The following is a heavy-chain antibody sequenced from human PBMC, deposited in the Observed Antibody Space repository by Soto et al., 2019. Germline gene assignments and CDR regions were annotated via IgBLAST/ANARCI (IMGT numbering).Heavy chain of an antibody. CDR2: ISWNSGSI. J-gene: IGHJ6*02. Sequence: GGSLRLSCAASGFTFDDYAMHWVRQAPGKGLEWVSGISWNSGSIGYADSVKGRFTISRDNAKNSLYLQMNSLRAEDTALYYCAKDIYSSSWYLLGGYYGMDVWGQGTTVTVS. CDR3: AKDIYSSSWYLLGGYYGMDV. CDR1: GFTFDDYA. D-gene: IGHD6-13*01. V-gene: IGHV3-9*01.